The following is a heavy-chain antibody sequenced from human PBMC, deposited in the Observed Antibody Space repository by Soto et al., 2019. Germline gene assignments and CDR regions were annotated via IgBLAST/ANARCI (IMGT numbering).Heavy chain of an antibody. J-gene: IGHJ4*02. CDR1: GITVSSYY. CDR2: IYAGTIT. Sequence: GSLRLSCAVSGITVSSYYMSWVRHAAGKGLEWVSVIYAGTITYYAASVKGRFTIYRDNSKNTLNLEMNSLRVEDTAVYYCARIPYDNSGTIFDYWGQGTLVTVSS. D-gene: IGHD3-22*01. V-gene: IGHV3-53*01. CDR3: ARIPYDNSGTIFDY.